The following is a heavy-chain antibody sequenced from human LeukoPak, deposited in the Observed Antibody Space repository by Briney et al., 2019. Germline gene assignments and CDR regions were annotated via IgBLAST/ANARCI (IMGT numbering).Heavy chain of an antibody. CDR3: ARKLRHQNNWFVP. J-gene: IGHJ5*02. CDR1: GGSISSYY. D-gene: IGHD3-3*01. V-gene: IGHV4-59*01. Sequence: SETLSLTCTVSGGSISSYYWSWIRQPPGKGLEWIGYIYYSGTTNYNPSLKSRVTISVDTSKNQFSLKLSSVTAADTAVYYCARKLRHQNNWFVPWGQGTLVTASS. CDR2: IYYSGTT.